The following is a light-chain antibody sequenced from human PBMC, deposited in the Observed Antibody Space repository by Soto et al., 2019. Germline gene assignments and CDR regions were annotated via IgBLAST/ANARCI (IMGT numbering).Light chain of an antibody. CDR1: SGDVGGYNY. J-gene: IGLJ1*01. V-gene: IGLV2-14*01. CDR3: SSYTNINTRACV. Sequence: QSVLTQPASVSGSPGQSSTISCTGTSGDVGGYNYVSWYQQHPGKAPKLMIYEVSNRPSGVSNRFSGSKSGNTASLTISGLQAEDEAEYYCSSYTNINTRACVFGTGTKVTVL. CDR2: EVS.